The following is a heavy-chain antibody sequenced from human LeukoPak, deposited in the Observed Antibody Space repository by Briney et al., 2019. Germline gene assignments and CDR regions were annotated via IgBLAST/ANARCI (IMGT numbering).Heavy chain of an antibody. D-gene: IGHD5-18*01. V-gene: IGHV1-2*02. CDR2: INPNSGGT. Sequence: GASVKVSCKASGHTFTGYYMHWVRQAPGQGLEWMGWINPNSGGTNYAQKFQGRVTMTRDTSISTAYMELSRLRSDDTAVYYCARRRVVDTRVDYWGQGTLVTVSS. J-gene: IGHJ4*02. CDR1: GHTFTGYY. CDR3: ARRRVVDTRVDY.